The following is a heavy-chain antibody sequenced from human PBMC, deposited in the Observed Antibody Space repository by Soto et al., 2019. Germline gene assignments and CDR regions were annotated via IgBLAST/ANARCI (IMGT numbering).Heavy chain of an antibody. CDR3: ARDQYYDILTGYYRYYYYGMDV. Sequence: QVQLVESGGGVVQPGRSLRLSCAASGFTFSSYGMHWVRQAPGKGLEWVAVIWYDGSNKYYADSVKGRFTISRDNSKNTLYLQMNSLRAEDTAVYYCARDQYYDILTGYYRYYYYGMDVWGQGTTVTVSS. V-gene: IGHV3-33*01. CDR1: GFTFSSYG. D-gene: IGHD3-9*01. J-gene: IGHJ6*02. CDR2: IWYDGSNK.